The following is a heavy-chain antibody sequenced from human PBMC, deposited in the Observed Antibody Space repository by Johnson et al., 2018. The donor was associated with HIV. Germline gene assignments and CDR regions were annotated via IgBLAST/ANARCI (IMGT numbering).Heavy chain of an antibody. CDR1: GFTFDDYA. Sequence: VHLVESGGGLVQPGRSLRLSCAASGFTFDDYAMHWVRQAPGKGLEWVSGISWNSGRIGYADYVKGRFTISRDNAKNSLYLQMNSLRVEDTALYYCAKDMILSSVVLGSEAFDFWGQGTMVTVSS. CDR3: AKDMILSSVVLGSEAFDF. J-gene: IGHJ3*01. CDR2: ISWNSGRI. D-gene: IGHD2-15*01. V-gene: IGHV3-9*01.